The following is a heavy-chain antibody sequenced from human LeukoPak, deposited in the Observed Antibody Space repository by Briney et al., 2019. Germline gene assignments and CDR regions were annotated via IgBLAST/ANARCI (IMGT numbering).Heavy chain of an antibody. Sequence: SQTLSLTCTVSGGSISSGGYYWSWIRQHPGKGMEWIGYIYYSGSTYYNPSPKSRVTISVDTSKNQFSLKLSSVTAADTAVYYCARGRDYYGSGSYPSNWFDPWAREPWSPSPQ. J-gene: IGHJ5*02. CDR2: IYYSGST. CDR1: GGSISSGGYY. CDR3: ARGRDYYGSGSYPSNWFDP. V-gene: IGHV4-31*03. D-gene: IGHD3-10*01.